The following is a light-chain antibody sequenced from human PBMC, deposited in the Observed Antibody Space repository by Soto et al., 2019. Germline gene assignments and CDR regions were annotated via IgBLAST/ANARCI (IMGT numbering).Light chain of an antibody. J-gene: IGLJ1*01. V-gene: IGLV2-8*01. CDR3: CSYAGRNREV. CDR2: EVS. Sequence: QSVLTPPPSAYGSPGQSVTISCTGTSSDVGGYNYVSWYQQYPGKAPKLMIYEVSKRPSGVPDRFSGSKSGNTASLTVSGLQAEDEADYYCCSYAGRNREVFGTGTKVTVL. CDR1: SSDVGGYNY.